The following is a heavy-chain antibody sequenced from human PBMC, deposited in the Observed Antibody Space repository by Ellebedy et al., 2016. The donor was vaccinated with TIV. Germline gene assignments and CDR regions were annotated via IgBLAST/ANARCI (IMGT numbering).Heavy chain of an antibody. V-gene: IGHV3-53*01. Sequence: GESLKISCAASGFTLSRFAMYWVRQAPGKGLEWVSLIYSGGDTVYADSVKGRFTISRDSSKNTLYLQMNSLRAEDTAVYYCARDPPGIAASGPDKWGQGTLVTVSS. J-gene: IGHJ4*02. D-gene: IGHD6-13*01. CDR3: ARDPPGIAASGPDK. CDR2: IYSGGDT. CDR1: GFTLSRFA.